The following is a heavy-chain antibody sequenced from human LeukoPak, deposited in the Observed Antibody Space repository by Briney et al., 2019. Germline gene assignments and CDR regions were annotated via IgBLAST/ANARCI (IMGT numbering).Heavy chain of an antibody. J-gene: IGHJ6*04. CDR2: ISSSGSTI. D-gene: IGHD3-10*02. Sequence: GGSLRLSCAASGFTFSSYEMNWVRQAPGKGLEWVSYISSSGSTIYYADSVKGRFTISRDNAKNSLYLQMNSLRAEDTAVYYCAELGITRIGGVWGKGTRFTISS. V-gene: IGHV3-48*03. CDR1: GFTFSSYE. CDR3: AELGITRIGGV.